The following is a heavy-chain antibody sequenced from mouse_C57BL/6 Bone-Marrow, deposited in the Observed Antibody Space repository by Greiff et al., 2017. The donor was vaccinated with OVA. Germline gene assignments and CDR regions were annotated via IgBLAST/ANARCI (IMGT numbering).Heavy chain of an antibody. V-gene: IGHV2-2*01. CDR3: ARRITTVVANGDYAMDY. D-gene: IGHD1-1*01. CDR1: GFSLTSYG. CDR2: IWSGGST. Sequence: QVHVKQSGPGLVQPSQSLSITCTVSGFSLTSYGVHWVRQSPGKGLEWLGVIWSGGSTDYNAAFISRLSISKDNSKSQVFFKMNSLQADETAIYYCARRITTVVANGDYAMDYWGQGTSVTVSS. J-gene: IGHJ4*01.